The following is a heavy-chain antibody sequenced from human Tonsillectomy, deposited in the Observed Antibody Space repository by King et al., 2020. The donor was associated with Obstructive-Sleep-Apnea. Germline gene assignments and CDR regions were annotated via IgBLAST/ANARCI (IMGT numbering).Heavy chain of an antibody. Sequence: VQLVESGAEVKKSGASVKVSCKASGYTFTNYYIHWVRQAPGQGLQWMGIIDPRGGSASYAQEFQGRVTMTRDTSTSTVYMEVSSLRSDDTALYYCATGGQARRDVLQFLEWLPFNWGQGTLVTVSS. CDR3: ATGGQARRDVLQFLEWLPFN. CDR1: GYTFTNYY. D-gene: IGHD3-3*01. CDR2: IDPRGGSA. V-gene: IGHV1-46*01. J-gene: IGHJ4*02.